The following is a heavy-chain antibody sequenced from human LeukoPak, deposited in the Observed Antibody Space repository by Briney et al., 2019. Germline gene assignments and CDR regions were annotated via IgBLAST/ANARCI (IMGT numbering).Heavy chain of an antibody. Sequence: SETLSLTCTVSGDSIRNSNWHWIRQPPGKALEWIGYIYDSGTTNYSPSLKSRVTMSVDTSKRQVSLRLTSVTAVDSATYFCAREWGSSWYLESLLYYYYMDVWGKGTTVTVSS. D-gene: IGHD6-13*01. CDR2: IYDSGTT. J-gene: IGHJ6*03. V-gene: IGHV4-59*01. CDR3: AREWGSSWYLESLLYYYYMDV. CDR1: GDSIRNSN.